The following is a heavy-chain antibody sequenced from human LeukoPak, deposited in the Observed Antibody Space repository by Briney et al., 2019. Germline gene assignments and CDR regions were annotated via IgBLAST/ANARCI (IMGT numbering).Heavy chain of an antibody. CDR2: ISGSGGST. Sequence: GGSLRLSCAASGFTFSSYAMSWVRQAPGKGLEWVSAISGSGGSTYYADSVKGRFTISRDNSKNTLYLQMNSLRAGDTAVYYCARGATLMTTEPPDVWGQGTTVTVSS. CDR1: GFTFSSYA. V-gene: IGHV3-23*01. J-gene: IGHJ6*02. D-gene: IGHD4-17*01. CDR3: ARGATLMTTEPPDV.